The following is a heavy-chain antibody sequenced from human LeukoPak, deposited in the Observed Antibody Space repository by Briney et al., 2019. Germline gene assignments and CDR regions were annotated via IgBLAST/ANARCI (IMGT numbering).Heavy chain of an antibody. CDR3: ARAASHRSHDAFDI. Sequence: GASVKVSCKASGYTFTGYYMHWVRQAPGQGLEWMGWINPNSGGTNYAQKFQGRVTMTRDTSISTAYMELSRLRSDDTAVYYCARAASHRSHDAFDIWGQGTMVTVSP. CDR1: GYTFTGYY. D-gene: IGHD1-14*01. V-gene: IGHV1-2*02. J-gene: IGHJ3*02. CDR2: INPNSGGT.